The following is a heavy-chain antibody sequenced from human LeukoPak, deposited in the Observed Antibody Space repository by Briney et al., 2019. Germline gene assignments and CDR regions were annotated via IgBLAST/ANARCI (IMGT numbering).Heavy chain of an antibody. CDR1: GFTFSSYA. D-gene: IGHD3/OR15-3a*01. CDR3: AKAPNMGTNFGTGFYPGFDI. J-gene: IGHJ3*02. Sequence: PGGSLRLSCAAPGFTFSSYAMSWVRQAPGKGLEWVSTISGSGSSTYDADSVKGRFNISRDNSENTLYLQMNSLRAEDTAIYYCAKAPNMGTNFGTGFYPGFDIWGRGAMVTVSS. V-gene: IGHV3-23*01. CDR2: ISGSGSST.